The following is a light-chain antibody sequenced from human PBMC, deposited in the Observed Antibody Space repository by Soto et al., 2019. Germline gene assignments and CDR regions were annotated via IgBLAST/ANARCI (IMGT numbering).Light chain of an antibody. Sequence: DIQLTQSPSFLSASVGDRVTITCRASQGISSYLAWYQQKPGKAPKLLIYAASTLQGGVPSRFSGSESGTEFTLTISSLQPEDFATYYCQQINTYPLTFGGGTKVDIK. CDR1: QGISSY. CDR2: AAS. CDR3: QQINTYPLT. J-gene: IGKJ4*01. V-gene: IGKV1-9*01.